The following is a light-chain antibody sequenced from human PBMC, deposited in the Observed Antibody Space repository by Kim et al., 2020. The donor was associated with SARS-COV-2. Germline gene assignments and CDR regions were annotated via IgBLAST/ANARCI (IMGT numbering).Light chain of an antibody. Sequence: LSASVGDRVTITCRESQGISNYLAWYQQKPGKVPKLLIYAASTLQSGVPSRFSGSGSGTDFTLTISSLQPEDVATYYCQKYNSAPTFGQGTKLEI. CDR3: QKYNSAPT. CDR2: AAS. CDR1: QGISNY. J-gene: IGKJ2*01. V-gene: IGKV1-27*01.